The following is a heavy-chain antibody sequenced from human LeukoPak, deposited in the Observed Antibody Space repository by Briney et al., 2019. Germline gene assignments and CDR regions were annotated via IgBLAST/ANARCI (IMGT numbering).Heavy chain of an antibody. CDR3: AGEDIVVGRGRDVGYYYYYMDV. V-gene: IGHV4-39*07. Sequence: PSETLSLTCTVSGGSISSSSYYWGWIRQPPGKGLEWIGSIYYSGSTYYNPSLKSRVTISVDTSKNQFSLKLSSVTAADTAVNYCAGEDIVVGRGRDVGYYYYYMDVWGKGTTVTVSS. CDR1: GGSISSSSYY. J-gene: IGHJ6*03. D-gene: IGHD2-2*01. CDR2: IYYSGST.